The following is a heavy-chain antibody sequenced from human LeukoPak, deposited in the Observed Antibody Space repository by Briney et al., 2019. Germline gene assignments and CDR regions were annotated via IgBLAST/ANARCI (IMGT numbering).Heavy chain of an antibody. V-gene: IGHV4-31*03. J-gene: IGHJ3*02. CDR1: GGSISSGGYY. CDR3: ARTASALAAAGAGGGFDI. CDR2: IYYSGST. D-gene: IGHD6-13*01. Sequence: PSETLSLTCTVSGGSISSGGYYWSWIRQHPGKGLEWIGYIYYSGSTYYNPSLKSRVTISVDTSKNQFSLKLSSVTAADTAVYYCARTASALAAAGAGGGFDIWGQGTMVTVSS.